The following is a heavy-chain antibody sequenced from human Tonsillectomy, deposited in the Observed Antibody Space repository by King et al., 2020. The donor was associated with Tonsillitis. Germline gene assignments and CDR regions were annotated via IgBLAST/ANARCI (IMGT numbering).Heavy chain of an antibody. V-gene: IGHV4-4*07. Sequence: QVQLQESGPGLVKPSETLSLTCTVSGGSINSYYWSWIRQPAGKGLEWIGRVHVSWNSDYNPSLKSRVTMSIDTSKNQFSLHVNSVTAADTAVYYFARGRSGDYGVDYWGQGTLVTVSS. J-gene: IGHJ4*02. CDR1: GGSINSYY. CDR3: ARGRSGDYGVDY. CDR2: VHVSWNS. D-gene: IGHD4-17*01.